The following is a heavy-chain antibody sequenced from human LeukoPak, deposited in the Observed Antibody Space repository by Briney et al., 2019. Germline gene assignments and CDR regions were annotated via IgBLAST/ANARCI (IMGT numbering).Heavy chain of an antibody. CDR3: ARGGDYYSSGSDYNWFDP. CDR2: IYYSGST. Sequence: PSETLSLTCTVSGGSISSSYSYWGWIRQPPGKGLEWIGNIYYSGSTYYNPSLKSRVTISVDRSKNQFSLKLSSVTAADTAVYYCARGGDYYSSGSDYNWFDPWGQGTLVTVSS. V-gene: IGHV4-39*07. CDR1: GGSISSSYSY. J-gene: IGHJ5*02. D-gene: IGHD3-10*01.